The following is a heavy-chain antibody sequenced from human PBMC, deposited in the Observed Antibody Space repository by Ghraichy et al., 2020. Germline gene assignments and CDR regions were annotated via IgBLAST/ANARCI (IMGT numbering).Heavy chain of an antibody. J-gene: IGHJ4*02. CDR1: GGSISSYY. CDR2: IYYSGST. V-gene: IGHV4-59*01. CDR3: ARVADSSGYYYLDY. Sequence: SETLSLTCTVSGGSISSYYWSWIRQPPGKGLEWIGYIYYSGSTNYNPSLKSRVTISVDTSKNQFSLKLSSVTAADTAVYYCARVADSSGYYYLDYWGQGTLVTVSS. D-gene: IGHD3-22*01.